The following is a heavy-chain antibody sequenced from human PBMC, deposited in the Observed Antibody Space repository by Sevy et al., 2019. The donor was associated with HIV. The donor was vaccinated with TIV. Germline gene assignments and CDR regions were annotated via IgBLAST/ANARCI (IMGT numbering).Heavy chain of an antibody. CDR1: RFRFDDYA. V-gene: IGHV3-9*01. D-gene: IGHD3-16*01. J-gene: IGHJ6*02. Sequence: GGSLRLSCVASRFRFDDYAMHWVRQVPGKSPEWVSGISWNSNKIGYADPVKGRFTISRDSARNSVYLQMSSLRPEDTALYYCVKDLGGIETLDYYSYYGMDVWGQGTTVTVSS. CDR3: VKDLGGIETLDYYSYYGMDV. CDR2: ISWNSNKI.